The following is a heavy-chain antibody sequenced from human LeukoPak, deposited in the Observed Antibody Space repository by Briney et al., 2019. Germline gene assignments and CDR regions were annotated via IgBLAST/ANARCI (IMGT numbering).Heavy chain of an antibody. J-gene: IGHJ6*02. CDR2: ISLDGNNE. CDR1: GFTFSSYA. D-gene: IGHD2-21*02. Sequence: GGSLRLSCAASGFTFSSYAIHWVRPAPGKGLAWLALISLDGNNELYAPSVRGRFSISRGNSKNILFLQMNSLGPDDQAGVFLAREYGDLNFYYYTIDVWGQGTTVTVSS. CDR3: AREYGDLNFYYYTIDV. V-gene: IGHV3-30*03.